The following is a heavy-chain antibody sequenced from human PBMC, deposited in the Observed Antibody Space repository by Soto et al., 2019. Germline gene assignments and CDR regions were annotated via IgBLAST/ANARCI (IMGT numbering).Heavy chain of an antibody. Sequence: ASVKVSCKASGYTFTSYGISWVRQAPGQGLEWMGWISAYNGNTNYAQKLQGRVTMTADESTSTAYMELSSLRSEDTAVYYCARVAAAGTHYFDYWGQGTLVTLSS. J-gene: IGHJ4*02. D-gene: IGHD6-13*01. CDR2: ISAYNGNT. V-gene: IGHV1-18*01. CDR3: ARVAAAGTHYFDY. CDR1: GYTFTSYG.